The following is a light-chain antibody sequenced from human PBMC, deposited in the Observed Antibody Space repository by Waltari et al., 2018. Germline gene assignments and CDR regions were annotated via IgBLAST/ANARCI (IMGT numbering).Light chain of an antibody. V-gene: IGLV2-14*03. J-gene: IGLJ2*01. CDR2: DVT. Sequence: QSALTQPASVSGTPGQSITISCTGTSSDVGGYNSVSWYQQHPGIAPKLLIYDVTYRPSGVSTRFSGSKSGNTASLTISGLQAEDEADYYCSSYTSTRTLVFGGGTKLTVL. CDR1: SSDVGGYNS. CDR3: SSYTSTRTLV.